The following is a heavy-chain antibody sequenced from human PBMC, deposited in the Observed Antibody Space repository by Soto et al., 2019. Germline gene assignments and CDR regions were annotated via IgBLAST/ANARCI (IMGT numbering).Heavy chain of an antibody. Sequence: QVQLVQSGAEVQKPGSSVKVSCKASGGTFSSYAISWVRQAPGQGLEWMGGIIPIFGTANYAQKFQGRVTITADESTSTAYMELSSLRSEDTAVYYCARDDKGDFWSGYRRFDPWGQGTLVTVSS. CDR1: GGTFSSYA. V-gene: IGHV1-69*01. CDR2: IIPIFGTA. CDR3: ARDDKGDFWSGYRRFDP. D-gene: IGHD3-3*01. J-gene: IGHJ5*02.